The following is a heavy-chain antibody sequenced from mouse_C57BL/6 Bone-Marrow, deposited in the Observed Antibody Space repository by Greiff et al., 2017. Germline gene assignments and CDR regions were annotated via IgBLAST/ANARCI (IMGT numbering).Heavy chain of an antibody. J-gene: IGHJ3*01. V-gene: IGHV1-55*01. CDR1: GYTFTSYW. CDR2: IYPGSGST. CDR3: ARFYYSSSYRFAF. D-gene: IGHD1-1*01. Sequence: QVQLQQPGAEPVKPGASVKMSCKASGYTFTSYWITWVKQRPGQGLEWIGDIYPGSGSTNYHEKFKSKATLTVDTSSSTAYMQLSSLTSGDSAVYYCARFYYSSSYRFAFWGRGTLVTVSA.